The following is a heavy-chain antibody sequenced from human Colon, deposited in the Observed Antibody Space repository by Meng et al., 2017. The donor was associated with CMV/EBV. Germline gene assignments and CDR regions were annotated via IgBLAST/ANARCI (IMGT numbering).Heavy chain of an antibody. V-gene: IGHV3-21*01. CDR2: ISSSGYSGTHT. Sequence: GESLKISCAASGFTFRTSSMNWVRQAPGKGLEWVAFISSSGYSGTHTSYADSVKGRFTISRDNAKNSLYLQMNTVRAEDSAVYYCARDASDGTIGAAFDPWGQGTLVTVSS. CDR3: ARDASDGTIGAAFDP. CDR1: GFTFRTSS. J-gene: IGHJ5*02. D-gene: IGHD3-16*01.